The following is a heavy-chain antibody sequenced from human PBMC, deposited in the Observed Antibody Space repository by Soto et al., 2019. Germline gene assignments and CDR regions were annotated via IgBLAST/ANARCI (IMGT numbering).Heavy chain of an antibody. Sequence: QVQLVQSGAEVKKPGSSVKVSCKASGGTFSSYAISWVRQAPGQGLEWMGGIIPIFGTANYAQKFQGRVTITADESTSPAYMELRSLRSEDTAVCYWASNGRDSRTPYYYYGMDVWGQGTTVTVSS. CDR2: IIPIFGTA. J-gene: IGHJ6*02. CDR3: ASNGRDSRTPYYYYGMDV. CDR1: GGTFSSYA. D-gene: IGHD2-8*01. V-gene: IGHV1-69*12.